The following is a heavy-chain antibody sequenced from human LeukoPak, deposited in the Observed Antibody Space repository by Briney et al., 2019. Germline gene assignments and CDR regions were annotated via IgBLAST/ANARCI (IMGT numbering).Heavy chain of an antibody. Sequence: PSGTLSLTCGVSGGSISGTNWWSWVRPPPGQGLEWIGEISLAGQTNYNPSLNGRVTMSLDKSSNKLSLHLTSVTAADTATYFCSRESGPFCPFGYWGQGTLVIVSS. V-gene: IGHV4-4*02. CDR2: ISLAGQT. CDR3: SRESGPFCPFGY. D-gene: IGHD1-26*01. CDR1: GGSISGTNW. J-gene: IGHJ4*02.